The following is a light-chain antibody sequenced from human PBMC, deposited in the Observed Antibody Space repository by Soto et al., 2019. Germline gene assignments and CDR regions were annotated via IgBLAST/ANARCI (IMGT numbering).Light chain of an antibody. Sequence: QLVLTQPPSASASLGASVTLTCTLSSGYSNYKVDWYQQRPGKGPRFVMRVGTGGIVGSKGDGIPDRFSVLGSGLNRYLTIKNIQEEDESDYHCGADHGSGSNLVLFGGGTTLTVL. J-gene: IGLJ2*01. CDR3: GADHGSGSNLVL. CDR1: SGYSNYK. CDR2: VGTGGIVG. V-gene: IGLV9-49*01.